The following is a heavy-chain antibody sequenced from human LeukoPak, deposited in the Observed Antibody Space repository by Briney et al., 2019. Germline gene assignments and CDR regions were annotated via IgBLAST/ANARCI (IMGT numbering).Heavy chain of an antibody. CDR3: ARAGMAATEVTHIDY. J-gene: IGHJ4*02. D-gene: IGHD4-23*01. V-gene: IGHV3-30*04. Sequence: GRSLRLSCAASGFTFTSYAMHWVRQAPGKGLEWVAVISYDGSNKYYADSVKGRFSISRDNSKNTLYLQMNILRAEDTAVYYCARAGMAATEVTHIDYWGQGTLVTVSS. CDR1: GFTFTSYA. CDR2: ISYDGSNK.